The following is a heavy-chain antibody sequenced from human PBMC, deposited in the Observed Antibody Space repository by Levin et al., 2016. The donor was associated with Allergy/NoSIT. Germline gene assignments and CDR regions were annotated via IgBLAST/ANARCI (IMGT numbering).Heavy chain of an antibody. V-gene: IGHV4-59*01. CDR2: IYYSGST. CDR1: GGSISSYY. D-gene: IGHD3-9*01. Sequence: SETLSLTCTVSGGSISSYYWSWIRQPPGKGLEWIGYIYYSGSTNDNPSLKSRVTISIDTSKNQFSLKLSSVTAADTAVYYCARGSTAYYDILTGYRDWHFQHWGQGTLVTVSS. J-gene: IGHJ1*01. CDR3: ARGSTAYYDILTGYRDWHFQH.